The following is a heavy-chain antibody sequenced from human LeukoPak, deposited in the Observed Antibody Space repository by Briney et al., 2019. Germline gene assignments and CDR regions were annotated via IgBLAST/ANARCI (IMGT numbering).Heavy chain of an antibody. V-gene: IGHV1-2*02. CDR1: GYTFTSFG. CDR2: INPNSGGT. Sequence: ASVKVSCKASGYTFTSFGISWVRQAPGQGLEWMGWINPNSGGTNYAQKFQGRVTMTRDTSISTAYMELSRLRSDDTAVYYCVRVVVGYWGQGTLVTVSS. J-gene: IGHJ4*02. D-gene: IGHD2-15*01. CDR3: VRVVVGY.